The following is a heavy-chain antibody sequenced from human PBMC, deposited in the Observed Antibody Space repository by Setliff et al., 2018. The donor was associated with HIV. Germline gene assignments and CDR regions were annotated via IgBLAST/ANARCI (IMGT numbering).Heavy chain of an antibody. V-gene: IGHV5-51*01. Sequence: PVESLKISCVASGYSFTNKWIGWVRQTPGKGLEWMGIIYPGDSQTKYNPSFQGQVTISVDKSLRTAYLQWSSLKTSDTAFYFCARGADYRDVWGQGTLVTVSS. CDR2: IYPGDSQT. CDR3: ARGADYRDV. J-gene: IGHJ4*02. D-gene: IGHD4-17*01. CDR1: GYSFTNKW.